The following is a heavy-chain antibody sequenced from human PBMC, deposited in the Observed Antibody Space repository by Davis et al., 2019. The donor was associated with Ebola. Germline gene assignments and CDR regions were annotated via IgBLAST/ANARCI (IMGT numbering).Heavy chain of an antibody. V-gene: IGHV1-18*01. D-gene: IGHD4-17*01. J-gene: IGHJ6*02. Sequence: ASVKVSCKASGYTFTSYGISWVRQAPGQGLEWMGWISAYNGNTNYAQKLQGRVTMTTDTSTSTAYMELRSLRSDDTAVYYCARVRDYAYYYGMDVWGQGTMVTVSS. CDR1: GYTFTSYG. CDR2: ISAYNGNT. CDR3: ARVRDYAYYYGMDV.